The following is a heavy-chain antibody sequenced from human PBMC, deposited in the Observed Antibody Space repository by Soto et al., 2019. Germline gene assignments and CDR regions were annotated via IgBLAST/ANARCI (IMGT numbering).Heavy chain of an antibody. CDR3: ARGLVGRDGYNNDAFDI. Sequence: QVQLVQSGAEVKKPGASVKVSCKASGYTFTAYYMHWVRQAPGQGLEWMGWLNPNNGDTNYAQKFQGRVTMTRDTSISTAYMDLSSLRSDDTAVYYCARGLVGRDGYNNDAFDIWGQGTMVTVSS. D-gene: IGHD4-4*01. J-gene: IGHJ3*02. CDR1: GYTFTAYY. V-gene: IGHV1-2*02. CDR2: LNPNNGDT.